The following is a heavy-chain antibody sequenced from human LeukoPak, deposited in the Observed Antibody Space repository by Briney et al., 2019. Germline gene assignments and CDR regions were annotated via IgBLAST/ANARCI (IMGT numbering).Heavy chain of an antibody. V-gene: IGHV3-74*01. CDR3: AKVDGTGNSVFDY. Sequence: PGGSLRVSCAASGLRFNTYWMHWVRQAPGKGLVWVSRINPDGRSTDYANSVEGRFTISRDNAKNTLYLQMNSLRVEDTATYYCAKVDGTGNSVFDYWGQGTLVPVSS. CDR2: INPDGRST. CDR1: GLRFNTYW. D-gene: IGHD6-19*01. J-gene: IGHJ4*02.